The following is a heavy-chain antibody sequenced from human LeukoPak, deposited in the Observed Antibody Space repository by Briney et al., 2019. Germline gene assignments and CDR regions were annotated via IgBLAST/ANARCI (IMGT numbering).Heavy chain of an antibody. V-gene: IGHV3-9*01. CDR1: GFTFVDYA. D-gene: IGHD3-22*01. CDR2: ISWNSGSI. Sequence: GGSLRLSCAASGFTFVDYAMHWVRQAPGKGLEWVSGISWNSGSIGYADSVKGRFTISRDNAKNSLYLQMNSLRAEDPALYYCAKGRGYHFDYWGQGTLVTVSS. CDR3: AKGRGYHFDY. J-gene: IGHJ4*02.